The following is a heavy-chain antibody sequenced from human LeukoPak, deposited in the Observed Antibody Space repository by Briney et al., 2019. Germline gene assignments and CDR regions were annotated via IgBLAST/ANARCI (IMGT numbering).Heavy chain of an antibody. CDR1: GFTFSSYA. V-gene: IGHV3-30*04. J-gene: IGHJ5*02. CDR2: ISYDGSNK. CDR3: ARGPS. Sequence: PGGSLRLSCAVSGFTFSSYAMHWVRQAPGKGLEWVAVISYDGSNKYYADSVKGRFTISRDNSKNTLYLQMNSLRAEDTAVYYCARGPSWGQGTLVTVSS.